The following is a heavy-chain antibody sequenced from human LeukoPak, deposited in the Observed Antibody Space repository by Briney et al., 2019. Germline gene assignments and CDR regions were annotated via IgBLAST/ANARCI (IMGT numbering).Heavy chain of an antibody. CDR2: ADYTGST. CDR1: GASISTYY. J-gene: IGHJ4*02. D-gene: IGHD6-19*01. CDR3: AGGYSSDWYFNC. V-gene: IGHV4-59*01. Sequence: PSETLSLTCTVSGASISTYYWSWTRQSPGEGLEWIGYADYTGSTHYNPSLKSRVTMSLDTANNQFSLKLGFVTAADTAVYYCAGGYSSDWYFNCWGQGTLVTVSS.